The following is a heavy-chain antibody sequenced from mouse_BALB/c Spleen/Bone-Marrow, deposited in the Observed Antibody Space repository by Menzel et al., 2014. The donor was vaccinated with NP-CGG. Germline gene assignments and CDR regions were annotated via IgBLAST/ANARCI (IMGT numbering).Heavy chain of an antibody. CDR1: GYSFTSYW. V-gene: IGHV1S126*01. CDR3: ARVGLRLPYYVDY. Sequence: QVQLQQSGPQVVRPGASVKISCKASGYSFTSYWMHWVKQRPGQGPEWIGMIDPSDSETRLNQKFKDKATLTVDKSSSTAYMQLSSPTSEDSAVYYCARVGLRLPYYVDYWGQGTTLSLL. CDR2: IDPSDSET. D-gene: IGHD1-2*01. J-gene: IGHJ2*01.